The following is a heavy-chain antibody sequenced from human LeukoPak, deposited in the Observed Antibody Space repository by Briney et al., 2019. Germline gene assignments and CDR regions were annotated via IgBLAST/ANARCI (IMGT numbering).Heavy chain of an antibody. CDR3: ARQPSGYYEKSGYYPYYFDY. CDR2: VFYTGAT. V-gene: IGHV4-59*08. Sequence: SGSLSLTCSVPTDSISGYYWSWVRQPPGRGLEWIGCVFYTGATKYAPSLQSRVTLSLDNSRNQFFLNLKSVTATDAAVYYCARQPSGYYEKSGYYPYYFDYWGQGTLVTVSS. D-gene: IGHD3-22*01. J-gene: IGHJ4*02. CDR1: TDSISGYY.